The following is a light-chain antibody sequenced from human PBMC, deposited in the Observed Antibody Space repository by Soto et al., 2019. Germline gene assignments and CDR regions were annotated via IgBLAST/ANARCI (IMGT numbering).Light chain of an antibody. CDR1: QGISNY. CDR3: QKYNNAPFT. J-gene: IGKJ5*01. CDR2: AAS. V-gene: IGKV1-27*01. Sequence: DIQLTQSPSSLSASVGDRVTITCRTSQGISNYLAWYQQKPGKVPKLLIYAASTLQLGVPSRFSGSGSGTDFTLTISSLQPEDVASYYCQKYNNAPFTFGQGTRVEIK.